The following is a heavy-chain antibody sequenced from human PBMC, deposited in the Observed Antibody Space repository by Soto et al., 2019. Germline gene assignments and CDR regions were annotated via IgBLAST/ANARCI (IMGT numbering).Heavy chain of an antibody. CDR1: GYSFTDYH. CDR2: INPKSGGT. J-gene: IGHJ6*04. CDR3: ARGDSTDCSNGVCFFFYTQDMDV. V-gene: IGHV1-2*04. D-gene: IGHD2-8*01. Sequence: ASVKVSCKASGYSFTDYHIHWVRQAPGQGLEWLGRINPKSGGTSTAQKFQGWVTMTTDTSISTASMELTRLTSDDTAIYYCARGDSTDCSNGVCFFFYTQDMDVGGKGTTVPV.